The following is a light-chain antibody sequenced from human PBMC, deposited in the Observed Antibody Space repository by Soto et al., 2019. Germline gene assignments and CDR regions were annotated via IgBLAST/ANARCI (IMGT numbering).Light chain of an antibody. Sequence: DIQMTQSPSSLSASVGDRVTITCRASQAIRNDLAWYQQKPGRAPKRLIYGSSSLQSGVPSRFSGSGSGTEFTLTISSLQPDDFATYYCQQYNSYSPWTFGQGTKVDIK. CDR2: GSS. V-gene: IGKV1-17*01. J-gene: IGKJ1*01. CDR3: QQYNSYSPWT. CDR1: QAIRND.